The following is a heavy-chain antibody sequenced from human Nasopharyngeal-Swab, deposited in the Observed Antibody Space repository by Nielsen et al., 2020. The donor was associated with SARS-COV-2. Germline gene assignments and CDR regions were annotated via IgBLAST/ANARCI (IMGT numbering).Heavy chain of an antibody. D-gene: IGHD1-26*01. J-gene: IGHJ3*02. CDR1: GFTFDDYA. CDR3: ARDQSGSYHKAFDI. V-gene: IGHV3-21*01. Sequence: GGSLRLSCAASGFTFDDYAMNWVRQAPGKGLEWVSSISSSSSYIYYADSVKGRFTISRDNAKNSLYLQMNSLRAEDTAVYYCARDQSGSYHKAFDIWGQGTMVTVSS. CDR2: ISSSSSYI.